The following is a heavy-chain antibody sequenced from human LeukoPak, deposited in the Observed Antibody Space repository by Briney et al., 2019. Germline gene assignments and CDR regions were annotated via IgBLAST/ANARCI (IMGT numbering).Heavy chain of an antibody. Sequence: ASVKVSCKASGGTFSSYAISWVRQAPGQGLEWMGGIIPIFGTANYAQKFQGRVTITADEPTSTAYMELSSLRSEDTAVYYCASSDYYDSSGLWGFDYWGQGTLVTVSS. CDR3: ASSDYYDSSGLWGFDY. CDR1: GGTFSSYA. CDR2: IIPIFGTA. D-gene: IGHD3-22*01. J-gene: IGHJ4*02. V-gene: IGHV1-69*13.